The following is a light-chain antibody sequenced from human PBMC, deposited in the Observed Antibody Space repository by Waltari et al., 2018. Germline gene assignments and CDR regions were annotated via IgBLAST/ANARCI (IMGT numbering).Light chain of an antibody. V-gene: IGLV2-11*01. CDR2: DFS. CDR1: SSDVGGYHY. J-gene: IGLJ2*01. CDR3: CSYAGSYVV. Sequence: QSALTQPRPVSGSPGQSVTISCTGTSSDVGGYHYVSWYQQHPGKAPKLMIYDFSKRPSGVPDRFSGSKSGNTASLTISGLQAEDEADYYCCSYAGSYVVFGGGTKLTVL.